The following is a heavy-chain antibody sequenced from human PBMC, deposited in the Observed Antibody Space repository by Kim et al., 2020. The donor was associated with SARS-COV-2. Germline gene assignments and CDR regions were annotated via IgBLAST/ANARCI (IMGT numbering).Heavy chain of an antibody. CDR3: ASGAPYYDVLIGYYDY. V-gene: IGHV3-74*01. CDR1: GFTFRNYW. J-gene: IGHJ4*02. D-gene: IGHD3-9*01. CDR2: INGDGSST. Sequence: GGSLRLSCAASGFTFRNYWMHWVRQAPGKGLVWVSRINGDGSSTNYADSVKGRFTISRDNAKNTLYLQMNSLRAEDTAVYYCASGAPYYDVLIGYYDYWGQGTLVTVSS.